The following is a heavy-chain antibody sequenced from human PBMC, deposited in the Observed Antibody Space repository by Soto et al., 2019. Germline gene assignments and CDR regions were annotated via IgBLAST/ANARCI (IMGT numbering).Heavy chain of an antibody. V-gene: IGHV3-7*03. CDR2: INQDGTEK. Sequence: PGGSLRLSCATSGFTFSRYWMTWVRQVPGKGLEWVANINQDGTEKYYLASVKGRFTISRDNAKDSLDLQMNSLRAEDTAIYFCAKDPSTGSADFWGQGTLVTVSS. CDR3: AKDPSTGSADF. J-gene: IGHJ4*02. D-gene: IGHD3-9*01. CDR1: GFTFSRYW.